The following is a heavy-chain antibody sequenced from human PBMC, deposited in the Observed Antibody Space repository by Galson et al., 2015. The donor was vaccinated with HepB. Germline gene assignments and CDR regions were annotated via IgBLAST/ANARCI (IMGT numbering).Heavy chain of an antibody. CDR1: GGSISSYY. V-gene: IGHV4-59*01. J-gene: IGHJ4*02. CDR2: IYYSGST. Sequence: SEPLSLTCTVSGGSISSYYWSWIRQPPGKGLEWIGYIYYSGSTNYNPSLKSRVTISVDTSKNQFSLKLGSVTAADTAVYYCARGSGYSYGPMYWGQGTLVTVSS. CDR3: ARGSGYSYGPMY. D-gene: IGHD5-18*01.